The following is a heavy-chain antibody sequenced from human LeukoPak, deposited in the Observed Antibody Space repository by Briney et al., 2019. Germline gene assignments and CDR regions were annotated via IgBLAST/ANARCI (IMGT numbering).Heavy chain of an antibody. Sequence: ASVKVSCKASGYTFTGYYMHWVRQAPGQGLEWMGWINPNSGGTNYAQKFQGWVTMTRDTSISTAYMELSRLRSDDTAVYYCARGWNYYGSGSYPSKNWFDPWGQGTLVTVPS. V-gene: IGHV1-2*04. D-gene: IGHD3-10*01. CDR2: INPNSGGT. CDR3: ARGWNYYGSGSYPSKNWFDP. J-gene: IGHJ5*02. CDR1: GYTFTGYY.